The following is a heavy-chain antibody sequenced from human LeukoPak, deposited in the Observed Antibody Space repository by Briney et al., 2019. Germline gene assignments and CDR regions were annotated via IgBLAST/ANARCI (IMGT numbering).Heavy chain of an antibody. Sequence: ASVKVSCKASGYTFIGYYIHWVRQAPGQGLEWMGRINPDSGYKNYAQKIQGRITLTTDTSINTAFMELNGLRSDDTAVYYCALSSGWYTWGQGTLVTVSS. CDR2: INPDSGYK. CDR1: GYTFIGYY. J-gene: IGHJ5*02. CDR3: ALSSGWYT. D-gene: IGHD6-19*01. V-gene: IGHV1-2*06.